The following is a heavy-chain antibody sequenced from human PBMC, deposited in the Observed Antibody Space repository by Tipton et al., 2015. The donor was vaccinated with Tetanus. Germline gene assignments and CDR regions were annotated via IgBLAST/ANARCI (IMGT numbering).Heavy chain of an antibody. J-gene: IGHJ4*02. V-gene: IGHV3-23*01. CDR2: ISGSGGST. CDR3: AKDGDIVVVVAAKGQKAFDY. D-gene: IGHD2-15*01. CDR1: GFTFSSYA. Sequence: SLRLSCAASGFTFSSYAMSWVRQAPGKGLEWVSAISGSGGSTYYADSVKGRFTISRDNSKNTLYLQMNSLRAEDTAVYYCAKDGDIVVVVAAKGQKAFDYWGQGTLVTVSS.